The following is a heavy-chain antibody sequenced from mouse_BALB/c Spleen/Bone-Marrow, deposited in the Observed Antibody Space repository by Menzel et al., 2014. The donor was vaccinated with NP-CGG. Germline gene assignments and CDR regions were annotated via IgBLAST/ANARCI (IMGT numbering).Heavy chain of an antibody. D-gene: IGHD2-1*01. V-gene: IGHV1S56*01. CDR2: IYPGNVNT. J-gene: IGHJ4*01. CDR1: GYSFTRYY. Sequence: VQLQQSGPELVKPGASVRISCKASGYSFTRYYIYWVKQRPGQGLEWIGWIYPGNVNTKYNEKFKGKATLTADKSSSTAYIQLSSLTTEDSAVYFCAREGNPYAMDYWGQGTSVTVSS. CDR3: AREGNPYAMDY.